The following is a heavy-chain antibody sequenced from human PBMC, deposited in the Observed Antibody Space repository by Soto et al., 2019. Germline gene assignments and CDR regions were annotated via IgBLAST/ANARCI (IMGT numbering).Heavy chain of an antibody. CDR3: ASGRRYCSGGSCYSNFHYYYGMDV. Sequence: GASVKVSCKASGYTFTSYAMHWVRQAPGQRLEWMGWINAGNGNTKYSQKFQGRVTITRDTSASTAYMELSSLRSEDTAVYYCASGRRYCSGGSCYSNFHYYYGMDVWGQGTTVTVSS. D-gene: IGHD2-15*01. CDR1: GYTFTSYA. CDR2: INAGNGNT. V-gene: IGHV1-3*01. J-gene: IGHJ6*02.